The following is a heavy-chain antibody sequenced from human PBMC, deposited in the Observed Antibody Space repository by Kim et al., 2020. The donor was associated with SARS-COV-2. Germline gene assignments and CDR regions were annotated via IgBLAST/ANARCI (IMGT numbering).Heavy chain of an antibody. Sequence: GGSLRLSCAASGFTFGGHDMHWVRQGSGKGLEWVSGIGTAGETFYSGSVKGRFIISRENGRNSLFLQMDSVKVGDTAVYYCARGRHQWLGVDVWGQGTTVTLSS. J-gene: IGHJ6*02. D-gene: IGHD5-12*01. CDR3: ARGRHQWLGVDV. CDR2: IGTAGET. V-gene: IGHV3-13*01. CDR1: GFTFGGHD.